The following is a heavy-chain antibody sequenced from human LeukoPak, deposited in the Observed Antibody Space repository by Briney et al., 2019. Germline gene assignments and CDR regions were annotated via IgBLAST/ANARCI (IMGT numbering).Heavy chain of an antibody. CDR3: TTSRHSSSWYYNDY. V-gene: IGHV3-11*04. Sequence: TGGSLRLSCAASGFTFSDYYMSWLRQAPGRGLEWVSHISASSTIIHYADSVKGRVTISRDNAKNSVFLQMKRLRVEDTAVYYCTTSRHSSSWYYNDYWGQGILVTVS. CDR2: ISASSTII. D-gene: IGHD6-13*01. J-gene: IGHJ4*02. CDR1: GFTFSDYY.